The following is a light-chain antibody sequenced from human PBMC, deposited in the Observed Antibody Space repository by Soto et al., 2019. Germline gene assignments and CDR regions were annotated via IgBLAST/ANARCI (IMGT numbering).Light chain of an antibody. CDR2: EAS. CDR3: MQCAQLPRT. Sequence: IALTQTPLSHSVTPGQPASISCKSTQSLLQSDGKTYLYWFFQRPGKPPQILIYEASKRFSGVPDRFSGSGSGTEFPLKISRVEPEDVGVYYCMQCAQLPRTFGPGTKLEIK. J-gene: IGKJ2*01. V-gene: IGKV2D-29*01. CDR1: QSLLQSDGKTY.